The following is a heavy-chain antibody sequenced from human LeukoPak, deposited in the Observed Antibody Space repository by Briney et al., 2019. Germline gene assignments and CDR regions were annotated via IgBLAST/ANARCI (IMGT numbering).Heavy chain of an antibody. V-gene: IGHV3-15*01. CDR3: TTDKGYYDSSGYFY. CDR2: IKSKTDGGTT. Sequence: PGGSLRLSCAASGFTFSNAWMSCVRQAPGKGLEWVGRIKSKTDGGTTDYAAPVKGRFTISRDDSKNTLYLQMNSLKTEDTAVYYCTTDKGYYDSSGYFYWGQGTLVTVSS. J-gene: IGHJ4*02. CDR1: GFTFSNAW. D-gene: IGHD3-22*01.